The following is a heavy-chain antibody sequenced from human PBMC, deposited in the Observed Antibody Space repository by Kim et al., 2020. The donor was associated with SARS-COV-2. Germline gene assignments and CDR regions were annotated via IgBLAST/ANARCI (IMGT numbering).Heavy chain of an antibody. CDR3: ARASPLGSNSFSAFDY. D-gene: IGHD1-26*01. V-gene: IGHV4-39*01. Sequence: RRSRVTISVDTYKNQFSLKVSSVTAADTALYYCARASPLGSNSFSAFDYWGQGTLVTVSS. J-gene: IGHJ4*02.